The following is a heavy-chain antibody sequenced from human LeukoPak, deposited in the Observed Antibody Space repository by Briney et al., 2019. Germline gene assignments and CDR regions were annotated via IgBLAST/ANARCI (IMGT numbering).Heavy chain of an antibody. CDR1: GYTFTGYY. Sequence: ASVKVSCKASGYTFTGYYMHWVRQAPGQGLEWMGRIIPILGIANYAQKFQGRVTITADKSTSTAYMELSSLRSEDTAVYYCARDLIAVAEGFDYWGQGTLVTVSS. CDR3: ARDLIAVAEGFDY. J-gene: IGHJ4*02. CDR2: IIPILGIA. D-gene: IGHD6-19*01. V-gene: IGHV1-69*04.